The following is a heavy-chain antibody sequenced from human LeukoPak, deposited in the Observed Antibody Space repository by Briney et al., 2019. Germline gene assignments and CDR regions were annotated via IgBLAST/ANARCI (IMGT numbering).Heavy chain of an antibody. CDR1: GHHLATHY. V-gene: IGHV5-10-1*01. J-gene: IGHJ4*02. CDR2: IDPDDSYT. D-gene: IGHD3-16*01. Sequence: GESLKISCKASGHHLATHYINWVRQMPGKGLEWMGRIDPDDSYTNYSPAFQGRVTMSADKSSRTAYLQWSSLEASDTAMYYCARRPGGVLADTDFFESWGQGTLVIVSS. CDR3: ARRPGGVLADTDFFES.